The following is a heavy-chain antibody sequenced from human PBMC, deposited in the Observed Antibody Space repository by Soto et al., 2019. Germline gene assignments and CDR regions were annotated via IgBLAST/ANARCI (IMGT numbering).Heavy chain of an antibody. J-gene: IGHJ6*02. D-gene: IGHD3-3*01. CDR1: GYTFTGYY. CDR2: INPNSGGT. CDR3: ARDNYDFWSGYRQNYGMDG. Sequence: ASVKVSCKASGYTFTGYYMHWVRQAPGQGLEWMGWINPNSGGTNYAQKFQGRVTMTRDTSISTAYMELSRLRSDDTAVYYCARDNYDFWSGYRQNYGMDGWGQGTTVTVSS. V-gene: IGHV1-2*02.